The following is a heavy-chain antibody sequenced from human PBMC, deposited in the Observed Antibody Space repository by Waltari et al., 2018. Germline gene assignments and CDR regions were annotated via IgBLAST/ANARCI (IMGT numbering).Heavy chain of an antibody. J-gene: IGHJ3*02. V-gene: IGHV3-48*04. CDR1: GFTFSSYS. CDR2: ISSSSSTI. Sequence: EVQLVESGGGLEQPGGSLRLSCAASGFTFSSYSMNWVRQAPGKGLEWVSYISSSSSTIYYADSVKGRFTISRDNAKNSLYLQMNSLRAEDTAVYYCAREIGIGAFDIWGQGTMVTVSS. D-gene: IGHD1-26*01. CDR3: AREIGIGAFDI.